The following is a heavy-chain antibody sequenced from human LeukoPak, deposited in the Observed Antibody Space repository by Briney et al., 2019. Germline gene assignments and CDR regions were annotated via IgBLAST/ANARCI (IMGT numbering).Heavy chain of an antibody. CDR3: AKTDYYASGSYKWEYFQH. V-gene: IGHV3-7*03. D-gene: IGHD3-10*01. J-gene: IGHJ1*01. CDR1: GFTFSSYW. Sequence: PGGSLRLSCAASGFTFSSYWMSWVRQAPGKGLEWVANIKQDGSEKYYVDSVKGRFTISRDNAKNTLYLQMNSLRAEDTAVYYCAKTDYYASGSYKWEYFQHWGQGTLVTVSS. CDR2: IKQDGSEK.